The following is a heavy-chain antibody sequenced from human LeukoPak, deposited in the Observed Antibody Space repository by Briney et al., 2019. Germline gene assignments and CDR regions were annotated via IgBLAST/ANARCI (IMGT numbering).Heavy chain of an antibody. CDR2: IKQDGSEK. Sequence: GGSLRLSCAASGFTFSNYWMTWVRQAPGKGLEWVANIKQDGSEKYYVDSVKGRLTISRDNAKNSLFLQMNSLRAEDTAVYYCARDIYSSSWYPLVYWGQGTLVTVSS. CDR3: ARDIYSSSWYPLVY. CDR1: GFTFSNYW. J-gene: IGHJ4*02. D-gene: IGHD6-13*01. V-gene: IGHV3-7*01.